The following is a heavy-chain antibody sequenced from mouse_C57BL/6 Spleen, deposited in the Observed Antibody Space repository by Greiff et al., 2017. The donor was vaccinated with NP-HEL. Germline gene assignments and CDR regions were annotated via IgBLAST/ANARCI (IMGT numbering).Heavy chain of an antibody. CDR3: TTWVTTGAMDY. V-gene: IGHV14-4*01. CDR1: GFNIKDDY. CDR2: IDPENGDT. Sequence: EVQLVESGAELVRPGASVKLSCTASGFNIKDDYMHWVKQRPEQGLEWIGWIDPENGDTEYASKFQGKATITADTSSNTAYLQLSSLTSEDTAVYYCTTWVTTGAMDYWGQGTSVTVSS. J-gene: IGHJ4*01. D-gene: IGHD1-1*01.